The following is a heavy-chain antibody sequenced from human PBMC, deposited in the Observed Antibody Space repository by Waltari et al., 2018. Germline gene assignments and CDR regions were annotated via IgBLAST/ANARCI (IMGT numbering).Heavy chain of an antibody. Sequence: QVQLQESGPGLVKPSETLSLTCAVSGYSISSGYYCGWIRQPPGKGLEWSGSIYHSGSTYYNPSLKSRVTISVDTSKNQFSLKLSSVTAADTAVYYCARVVAGSSDYWGQGTLVTVSS. CDR2: IYHSGST. CDR1: GYSISSGYY. J-gene: IGHJ4*02. CDR3: ARVVAGSSDY. V-gene: IGHV4-38-2*01. D-gene: IGHD6-19*01.